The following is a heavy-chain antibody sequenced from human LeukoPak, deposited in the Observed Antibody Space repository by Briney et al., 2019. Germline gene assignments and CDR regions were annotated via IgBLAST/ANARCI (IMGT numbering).Heavy chain of an antibody. Sequence: ASVKVSCKASGGTFSSHAISLVRQARGQGLEWMGGIIPIFGTANYAQKFQGRVTITADESTSTAYMELSSLRSEDTAVYYCARDWGDSSSLLSHYYYMDVWGKGTTVTVSS. CDR3: ARDWGDSSSLLSHYYYMDV. J-gene: IGHJ6*03. D-gene: IGHD6-6*01. CDR2: IIPIFGTA. V-gene: IGHV1-69*13. CDR1: GGTFSSHA.